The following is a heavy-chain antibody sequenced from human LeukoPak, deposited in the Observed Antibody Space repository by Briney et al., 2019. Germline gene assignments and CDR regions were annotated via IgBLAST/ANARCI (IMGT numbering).Heavy chain of an antibody. CDR1: GGSISSYY. Sequence: PSETLSLTCTASGGSISSYYWSWIRQPAGKGLEWIGRIYPSGSANYNPSLKSRVTMSLDTSKDQSSLRLSSVTAADTAVYYCARDGLYCSSTSCLDPWGQGTLVTVSS. CDR2: IYPSGSA. J-gene: IGHJ5*02. V-gene: IGHV4-4*07. CDR3: ARDGLYCSSTSCLDP. D-gene: IGHD2-2*01.